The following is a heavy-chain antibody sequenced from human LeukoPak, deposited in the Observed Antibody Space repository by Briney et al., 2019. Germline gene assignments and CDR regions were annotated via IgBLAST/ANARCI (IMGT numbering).Heavy chain of an antibody. D-gene: IGHD3-22*01. J-gene: IGHJ4*02. Sequence: PGGSLSLSCAASGFSVSNYYMSWVRQPPGKGLEWIGEIYHSGSTNYNPSLKSRVTISVDTSKKQFSLKLSSVTAADTAVYYCVTYYFDSSGPKKNYWGQGTLVTVSS. CDR2: IYHSGST. CDR1: GFSVSNYY. CDR3: VTYYFDSSGPKKNY. V-gene: IGHV4-34*08.